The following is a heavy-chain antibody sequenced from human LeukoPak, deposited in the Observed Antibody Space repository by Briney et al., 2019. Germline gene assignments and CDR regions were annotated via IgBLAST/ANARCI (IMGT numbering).Heavy chain of an antibody. CDR3: ARDRGYGRVLANRFAFDV. V-gene: IGHV6-1*01. D-gene: IGHD4-17*01. J-gene: IGHJ3*01. CDR2: TYYRSKWYN. CDR1: GDSVSSNSVT. Sequence: SQTLSLTCAISGDSVSSNSVTWNWIRQSPSRGLEWLGRTYYRSKWYNDYALSVESRITINPDTSKNQFSLHLNSVTPEDTAVYYCARDRGYGRVLANRFAFDVWGQGTMVTVSS.